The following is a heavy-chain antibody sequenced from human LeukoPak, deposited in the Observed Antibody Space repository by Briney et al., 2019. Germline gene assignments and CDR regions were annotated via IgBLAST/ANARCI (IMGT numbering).Heavy chain of an antibody. Sequence: GGSLRLSCAASGFTFSSYEMNWVRQAPGKGLEWVSYISSSGSTIYYADSVKGRFTISRDNAKNSLYLQMNSLRAEDTAVYYCARDEGYCSGGSCYQNYYGMDVWGQGTTVTVSS. J-gene: IGHJ6*02. CDR3: ARDEGYCSGGSCYQNYYGMDV. V-gene: IGHV3-48*03. D-gene: IGHD2-15*01. CDR1: GFTFSSYE. CDR2: ISSSGSTI.